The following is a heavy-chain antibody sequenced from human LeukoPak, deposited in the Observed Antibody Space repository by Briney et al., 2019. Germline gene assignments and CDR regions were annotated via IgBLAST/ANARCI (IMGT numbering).Heavy chain of an antibody. CDR2: IYYSGST. CDR3: VSHYNDYGDYGAFDI. Sequence: PSETLSLTCTVSGGSISSSSYYWGWIRQPPGKGLEWIGSIYYSGSTYYNPSLKSRVTISVDTSKNQFSLKLSSVTAADTAVYYCVSHYNDYGDYGAFDIWGQGTMVTVSP. J-gene: IGHJ3*02. D-gene: IGHD4-17*01. CDR1: GGSISSSSYY. V-gene: IGHV4-39*01.